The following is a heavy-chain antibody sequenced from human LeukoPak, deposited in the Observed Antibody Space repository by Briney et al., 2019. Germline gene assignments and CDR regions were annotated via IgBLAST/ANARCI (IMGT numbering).Heavy chain of an antibody. V-gene: IGHV3-66*02. CDR2: IYSGGTT. CDR3: AREPSLYYFDY. Sequence: PGGSLRLSCAASEFTFSNYAMSWFRQAPGKGLECISVIYSGGTTYYADPVKGRFSISRDNSKNTLYLRMNSLRPEDTAVYFCAREPSLYYFDYWGQGTLVTVSS. J-gene: IGHJ4*02. CDR1: EFTFSNYA.